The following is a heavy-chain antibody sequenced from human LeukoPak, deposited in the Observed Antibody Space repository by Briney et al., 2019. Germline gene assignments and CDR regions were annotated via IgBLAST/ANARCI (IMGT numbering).Heavy chain of an antibody. D-gene: IGHD3-16*01. CDR3: ARGAFTDAFDI. Sequence: SETLSLTCTVSGGSISSSSYYWGWIRQPPGEGLEWIGSIYYSGSTYYNPSLKSRVTISVDTSKNQFSLKLSSVTAADTAVYYCARGAFTDAFDIWGQGTMVTVSS. V-gene: IGHV4-39*07. CDR2: IYYSGST. J-gene: IGHJ3*02. CDR1: GGSISSSSYY.